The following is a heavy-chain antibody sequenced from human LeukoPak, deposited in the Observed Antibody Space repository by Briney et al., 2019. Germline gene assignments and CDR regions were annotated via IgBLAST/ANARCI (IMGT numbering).Heavy chain of an antibody. CDR2: ISSSGSTI. V-gene: IGHV3-48*03. Sequence: GGSLRLSCAASGFTFSSYEMNWVRQAPGKGLEWVSYISSSGSTIYYADSVKGRFTISRDNAKNSLYLQMNSLRAEDTALYYCAKLWFGELYYYYMDVWGKGTTVTVSS. CDR3: AKLWFGELYYYYMDV. D-gene: IGHD3-10*01. CDR1: GFTFSSYE. J-gene: IGHJ6*03.